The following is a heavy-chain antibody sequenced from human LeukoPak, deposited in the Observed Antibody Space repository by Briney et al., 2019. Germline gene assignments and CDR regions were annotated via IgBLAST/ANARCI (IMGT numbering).Heavy chain of an antibody. D-gene: IGHD1-26*01. CDR2: IIPIFGTA. J-gene: IGHJ4*02. CDR3: ARAFLGAGDPYYFDY. CDR1: GGTFSNYA. V-gene: IGHV1-69*05. Sequence: SVRVSCKASGGTFSNYAISWVRQAPGQGLEWMGRIIPIFGTANYAQKFQGRVTITTDESTSTAYMDLSSLRSEDTAVYYCARAFLGAGDPYYFDYWGQGTLVTVSS.